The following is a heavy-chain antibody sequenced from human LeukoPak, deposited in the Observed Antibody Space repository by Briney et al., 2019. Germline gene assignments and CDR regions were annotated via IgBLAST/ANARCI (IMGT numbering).Heavy chain of an antibody. V-gene: IGHV3-21*01. Sequence: PGGSLRLSCAASGFTFSSYAMNWGRQAPGKGLEWVSSISSGSSYIYYADSVRGRFTISRDNAKNSLYLQMNSLRAEDTAVYYCARDFRAVAESYYYFYMDVWGKGTTVTVSS. D-gene: IGHD6-19*01. CDR3: ARDFRAVAESYYYFYMDV. CDR2: ISSGSSYI. J-gene: IGHJ6*03. CDR1: GFTFSSYA.